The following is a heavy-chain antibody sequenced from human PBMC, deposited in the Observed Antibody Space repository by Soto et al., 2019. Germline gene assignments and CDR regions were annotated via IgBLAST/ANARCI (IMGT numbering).Heavy chain of an antibody. V-gene: IGHV1-69*05. CDR1: GGTFSSYA. CDR2: IIPIFGTA. CDR3: ARERGLEQLVGYAFDI. Sequence: QVQLVQSGAEVKKPGSSVKVSCKASGGTFSSYAISWVRQAPGQGLEWMGGIIPIFGTANYAQKFQGRVTITXXEXTXXAYMEQSSQRSEDTAVYYCARERGLEQLVGYAFDIWGQGTMVAVSS. D-gene: IGHD6-6*01. J-gene: IGHJ3*02.